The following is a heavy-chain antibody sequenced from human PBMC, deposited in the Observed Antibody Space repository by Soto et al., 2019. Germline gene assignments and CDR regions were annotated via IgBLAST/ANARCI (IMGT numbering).Heavy chain of an antibody. Sequence: GGSPGLSCVASELTVDEYAMHWVRQAPGKGLEWVSGISANGDNVDYADSVKGRFTVSRDNAKNSLFLQMNSLRPEDTALYYCAKDMKWGGMTTIHYFDSWGQGT. J-gene: IGHJ4*02. CDR3: AKDMKWGGMTTIHYFDS. CDR2: ISANGDNV. V-gene: IGHV3-9*01. CDR1: ELTVDEYA. D-gene: IGHD4-17*01.